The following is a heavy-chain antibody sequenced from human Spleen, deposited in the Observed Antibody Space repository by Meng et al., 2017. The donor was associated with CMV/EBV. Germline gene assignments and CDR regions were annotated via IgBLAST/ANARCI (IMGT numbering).Heavy chain of an antibody. CDR1: GFTFSSYS. Sequence: GESLKISCAASGFTFSSYSMNWVRQAPGKGLEWVSSISSSSSYIYYADSVKGRFTISRDNARNSLYLQMNNLRAEDTALYYCTRGPNSIYCANNVCSNDGFDAWGQGTMVTVSS. V-gene: IGHV3-21*06. CDR2: ISSSSSYI. J-gene: IGHJ3*01. CDR3: TRGPNSIYCANNVCSNDGFDA. D-gene: IGHD2-21*01.